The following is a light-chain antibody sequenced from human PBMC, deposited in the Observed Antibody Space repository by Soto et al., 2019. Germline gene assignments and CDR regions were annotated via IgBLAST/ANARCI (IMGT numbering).Light chain of an antibody. Sequence: QSVLTQPASVSGSPGQSITISCTGTSSDVGTRNFVSWYQQHPGKAPKLMIYQVTNRPSGVSNRFSGSKSGNTASLTISGXQAEDEADYYSSSYTDSTNYVFGAGTKVTV. CDR1: SSDVGTRNF. CDR2: QVT. CDR3: SSYTDSTNYV. V-gene: IGLV2-14*01. J-gene: IGLJ1*01.